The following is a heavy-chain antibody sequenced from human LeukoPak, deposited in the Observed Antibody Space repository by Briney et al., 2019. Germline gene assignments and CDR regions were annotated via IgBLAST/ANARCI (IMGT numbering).Heavy chain of an antibody. D-gene: IGHD3-22*01. Sequence: GASVKVSCKASGYTFTSYYMHWVRQAPGQGLEWMGIINPSGGSTSYAQKFQGRVTMTRDMSTSTVYMELSSLRSEDTAVYYCARDRQYYYDSSGYYYYYYYMDVWGKGTTVTVSS. V-gene: IGHV1-46*01. CDR1: GYTFTSYY. CDR3: ARDRQYYYDSSGYYYYYYYMDV. J-gene: IGHJ6*03. CDR2: INPSGGST.